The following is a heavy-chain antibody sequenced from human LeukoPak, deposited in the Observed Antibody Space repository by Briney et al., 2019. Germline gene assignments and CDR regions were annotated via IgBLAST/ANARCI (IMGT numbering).Heavy chain of an antibody. CDR3: ARADYDFWSGVKTLRDRYYMDV. J-gene: IGHJ6*03. CDR1: GGTFSSYA. V-gene: IGHV1-69*13. D-gene: IGHD3-3*01. CDR2: IIPIFGTA. Sequence: SVKVSCKASGGTFSSYAISWVRQAPGQGLEWMGGIIPIFGTANYAQKFQGRVTITADESTSTAYMELSSLRSEDTAVYYCARADYDFWSGVKTLRDRYYMDVWGKGTTVTVSS.